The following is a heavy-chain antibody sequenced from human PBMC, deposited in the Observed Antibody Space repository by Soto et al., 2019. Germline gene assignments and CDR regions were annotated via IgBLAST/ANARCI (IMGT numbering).Heavy chain of an antibody. V-gene: IGHV4-4*02. J-gene: IGHJ5*02. CDR2: IYHSGST. CDR1: GGSISSSNW. D-gene: IGHD3-10*01. CDR3: ARDDMVRGVMRWFDP. Sequence: QVQLQESGPGLVKPSGTLSLTCADSGGSISSSNWWSWVRQPPQKGLEWIGEIYHSGSTNCNPSLQSRVTISVDKSKNQFSLKLSSVTAADTAVCYCARDDMVRGVMRWFDPWGQGTLVNVSS.